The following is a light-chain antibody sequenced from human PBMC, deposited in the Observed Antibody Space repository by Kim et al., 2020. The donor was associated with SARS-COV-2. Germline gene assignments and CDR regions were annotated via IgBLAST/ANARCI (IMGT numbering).Light chain of an antibody. Sequence: DIQMTQSPSSLSASVGDRVTITCQASQDISNYLNWYQQKPGKAPKLLIYDASNLETGVPSRFSGSGSGTDFTFTISSLQSEDIATYYCQQYDYLPLTFGGGTKVDIK. CDR2: DAS. CDR1: QDISNY. CDR3: QQYDYLPLT. V-gene: IGKV1-33*01. J-gene: IGKJ4*01.